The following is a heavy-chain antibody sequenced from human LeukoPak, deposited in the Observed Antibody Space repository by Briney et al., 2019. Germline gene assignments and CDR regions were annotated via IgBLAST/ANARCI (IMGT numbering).Heavy chain of an antibody. V-gene: IGHV4-34*01. J-gene: IGHJ3*02. D-gene: IGHD1-26*01. Sequence: SSETLSLTCAVYGGSFSGYYWSWIRQPPGKGLEWIGEINHSGSTNYNPSLKSRVTISVDTSKNQFSLKLSSVTAADTAVYYCARSDSVGADALDIWGQGTMVTVSS. CDR3: ARSDSVGADALDI. CDR2: INHSGST. CDR1: GGSFSGYY.